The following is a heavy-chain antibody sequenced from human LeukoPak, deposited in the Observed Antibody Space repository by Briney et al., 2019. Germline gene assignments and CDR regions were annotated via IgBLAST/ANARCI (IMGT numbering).Heavy chain of an antibody. CDR3: ARSIAVAGRVYFDY. V-gene: IGHV3-21*01. D-gene: IGHD6-19*01. CDR1: GFTFSSYS. CDR2: ISSSSSYI. J-gene: IGHJ4*02. Sequence: GGSLRLSCAASGFTFSSYSMNWVRQAPGKGLEWVSSISSSSSYIYYADSVKGRFTISRDNAKNSLYLQMNSLRAEDTAVYYCARSIAVAGRVYFDYWGQGTLVTVSS.